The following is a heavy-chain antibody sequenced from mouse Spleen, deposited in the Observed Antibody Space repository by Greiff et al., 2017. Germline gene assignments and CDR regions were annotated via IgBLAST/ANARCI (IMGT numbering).Heavy chain of an antibody. D-gene: IGHD1-1*01. CDR1: GFTFSSYA. CDR3: ARHEGVYYYDGSYFDY. V-gene: IGHV5-6-2*01. CDR2: INSNGGST. J-gene: IGHJ2*01. Sequence: VESGGGLVKPGGSLKLSCAASGFTFSSYAMSWVRQTPEKRLEWVAAINSNGGSTYYPDTVKDRFTISRDNAKNTLYLQMSSLRSEDTALYYCARHEGVYYYDGSYFDYWGQGTTLTVSS.